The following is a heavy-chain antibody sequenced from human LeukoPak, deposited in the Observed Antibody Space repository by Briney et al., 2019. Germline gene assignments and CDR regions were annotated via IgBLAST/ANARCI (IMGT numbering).Heavy chain of an antibody. CDR1: GFVFSKYW. CDR3: SRDFQGY. Sequence: PGRSLRLSCATSGFVFSKYWMSWVRQAPGKGLEWVANIKEDGSVKYYVDSVKGRFTIARDSAKNSLSLQMNGLRGDDTAVYYCSRDFQGYWGQGTLVTVSS. CDR2: IKEDGSVK. J-gene: IGHJ4*02. V-gene: IGHV3-7*01.